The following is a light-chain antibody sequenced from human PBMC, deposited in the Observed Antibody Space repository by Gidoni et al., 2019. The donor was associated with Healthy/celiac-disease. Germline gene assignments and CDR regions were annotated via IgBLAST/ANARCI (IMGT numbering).Light chain of an antibody. CDR3: QAWDSSTVV. Sequence: SYELTQPPSVSVSLGQTASITCSGDKLGDKYACWYQQKPGQSPVLVIYQDIKRPSGIPERFSGSNSGNTATLTISGTQAIDEADYYCQAWDSSTVVFGGGTKLTVL. J-gene: IGLJ2*01. CDR2: QDI. V-gene: IGLV3-1*01. CDR1: KLGDKY.